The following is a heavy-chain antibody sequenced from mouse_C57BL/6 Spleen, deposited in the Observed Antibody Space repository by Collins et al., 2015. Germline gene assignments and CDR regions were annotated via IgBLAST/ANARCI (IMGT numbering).Heavy chain of an antibody. CDR2: IYPGDGDT. Sequence: QVQLQQSGPELVKPGASVKISCKASGYAFSSSWMNWVKQRPGKGLEWIGRIYPGDGDTNYNGKFKGKATLTADKSSSTAYMQLSSLTSEDSAVYFCASRHYYGSSSYYFDYWGQGTTLTVSS. CDR1: GYAFSSSW. V-gene: IGHV1-82*01. CDR3: ASRHYYGSSSYYFDY. J-gene: IGHJ2*01. D-gene: IGHD1-1*01.